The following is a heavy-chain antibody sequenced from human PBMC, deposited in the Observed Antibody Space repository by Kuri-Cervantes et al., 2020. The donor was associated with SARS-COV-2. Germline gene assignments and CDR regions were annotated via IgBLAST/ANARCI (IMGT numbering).Heavy chain of an antibody. J-gene: IGHJ6*02. D-gene: IGHD3-3*01. CDR3: ARNWSGYFPWVYYYGMDV. V-gene: IGHV1-18*01. CDR2: IIPIFGTA. Sequence: ASVKVSCKTSGYTFTSSGLTWVRQAPGQGLEWMGGIIPIFGTANYAQKFQGRVTMTTDTSTSTAYMELRSLRSDDTAVYYCARNWSGYFPWVYYYGMDVWGQGTTVTVSS. CDR1: GYTFTSSG.